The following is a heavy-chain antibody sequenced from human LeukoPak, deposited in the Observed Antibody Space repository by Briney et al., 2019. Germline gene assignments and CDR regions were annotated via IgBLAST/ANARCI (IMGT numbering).Heavy chain of an antibody. CDR2: IYYSGST. CDR3: ARAAYITMIVVGLYYFDY. V-gene: IGHV4-39*07. Sequence: SGTLSLTCTVSGGSISSSSYYWGWIRQPPGKGLEWIGSIYYSGSTYYNPSLKSRVTISVDTSKNQFSLKLSSVTAADTAVYYCARAAYITMIVVGLYYFDYWGQGTLVTVSS. D-gene: IGHD3-22*01. J-gene: IGHJ4*02. CDR1: GGSISSSSYY.